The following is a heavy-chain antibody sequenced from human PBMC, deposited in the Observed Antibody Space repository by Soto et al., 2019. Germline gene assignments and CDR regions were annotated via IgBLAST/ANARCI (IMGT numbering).Heavy chain of an antibody. CDR3: ATGYCRSDNCHFTH. CDR1: GFNFHTYT. D-gene: IGHD2-2*03. J-gene: IGHJ4*02. CDR2: ISVTSETI. V-gene: IGHV3-48*02. Sequence: DGQLVESGGGLVKPGVSLRLSCAASGFNFHTYTMTWVRHAPGKGLEWVSYISVTSETIFYADSVKGRFTISRDNAKNSLYLQLNSLRDEETAVYYCATGYCRSDNCHFTHWGQGTLVTVSS.